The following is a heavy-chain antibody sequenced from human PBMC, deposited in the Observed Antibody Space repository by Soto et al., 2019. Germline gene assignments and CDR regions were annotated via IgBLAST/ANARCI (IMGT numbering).Heavy chain of an antibody. CDR1: GGSISSYY. CDR2: IYYSGST. CDR3: ARVAYYDFWSGPPGNMDV. J-gene: IGHJ6*02. V-gene: IGHV4-59*01. Sequence: QVQLQESGPGLVKPSETLSLTCTVSGGSISSYYWSWIRQPLGKGLEWIGYIYYSGSTNYNPSLKSRVTISVDTSKNQFSLKLSSVTAADTAVYYCARVAYYDFWSGPPGNMDVWGQGTTVTVSS. D-gene: IGHD3-3*01.